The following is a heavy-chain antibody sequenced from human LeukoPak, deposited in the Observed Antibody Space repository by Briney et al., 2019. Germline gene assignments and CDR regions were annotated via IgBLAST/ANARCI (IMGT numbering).Heavy chain of an antibody. Sequence: GSSVKVSCKASGGTFSSYAISWARQAPGQGLEWMGRIIPILGIANYAQKFQGRVTITADKSTSTAYMELRSLRSEDTAVYYCAIFRIAAAGTGWFDPWGQGTLVTVSS. V-gene: IGHV1-69*04. CDR3: AIFRIAAAGTGWFDP. J-gene: IGHJ5*02. D-gene: IGHD6-13*01. CDR1: GGTFSSYA. CDR2: IIPILGIA.